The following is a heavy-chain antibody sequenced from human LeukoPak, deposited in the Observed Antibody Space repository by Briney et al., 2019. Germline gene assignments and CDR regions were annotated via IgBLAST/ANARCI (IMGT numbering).Heavy chain of an antibody. CDR3: AKVDYWSPENYLDS. Sequence: PGGSLRLSCAASGFPFGSYAMTWVRQAPGKGLESVSVITDGADTYYADSVKGRFTISRDNSQNTVHLQMDSLRADDTAVYYCAKVDYWSPENYLDSWGQGTLVTVSS. CDR1: GFPFGSYA. CDR2: ITDGADT. J-gene: IGHJ4*02. D-gene: IGHD1-1*01. V-gene: IGHV3-23*01.